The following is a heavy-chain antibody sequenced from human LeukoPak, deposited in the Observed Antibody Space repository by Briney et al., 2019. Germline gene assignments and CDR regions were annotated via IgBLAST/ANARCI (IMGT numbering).Heavy chain of an antibody. CDR3: ASIAAAGPLPYYYMDV. J-gene: IGHJ6*03. CDR2: ISYDGSNK. CDR1: GFTFSSYG. V-gene: IGHV3-30*03. D-gene: IGHD6-13*01. Sequence: GGSLRLSCAASGFTFSSYGMHWVRQAPGKGLEWVAVISYDGSNKYYADSVKGRFTISRDNSKNTLYLQMNSLRAEDTAVYYCASIAAAGPLPYYYMDVWGKGTTVTVSS.